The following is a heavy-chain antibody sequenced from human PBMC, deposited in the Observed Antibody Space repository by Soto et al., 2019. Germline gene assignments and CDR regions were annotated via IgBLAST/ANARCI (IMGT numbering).Heavy chain of an antibody. CDR1: GCSISSGDYY. CDR3: ARGGPKEWLVSV. J-gene: IGHJ4*02. D-gene: IGHD6-19*01. CDR2: IYYSGST. V-gene: IGHV4-30-4*01. Sequence: SETLSLTCTFSGCSISSGDYYWSWIRQPPGKGLEWIGYIYYSGSTYYNPSLKSRVTISVDTSKNQFSLKLSSVTAADTAVYYCARGGPKEWLVSVWGQGTLVTVSS.